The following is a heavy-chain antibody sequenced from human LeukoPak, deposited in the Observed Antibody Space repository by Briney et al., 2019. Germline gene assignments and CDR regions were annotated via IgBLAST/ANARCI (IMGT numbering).Heavy chain of an antibody. Sequence: SVKVSCKASGGTFSSYAISWVRQAPGQGLEWMGGIIPIFGTANYAQKFQGRVTITADESTSTAYMELSSLRSEDTAVYYCARLYDSSGYNAFDIWGQGTVVTVSS. D-gene: IGHD3-22*01. CDR1: GGTFSSYA. CDR2: IIPIFGTA. CDR3: ARLYDSSGYNAFDI. J-gene: IGHJ3*02. V-gene: IGHV1-69*13.